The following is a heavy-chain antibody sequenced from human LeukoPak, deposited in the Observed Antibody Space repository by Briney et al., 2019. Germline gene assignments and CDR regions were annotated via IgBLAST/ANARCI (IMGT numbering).Heavy chain of an antibody. D-gene: IGHD3-10*01. CDR2: IVVGSGNT. J-gene: IGHJ3*02. V-gene: IGHV1-58*02. CDR1: GFTFTSSA. Sequence: ASVKVSCTASGFTFTSSAMQWVRQARGQRLEWIGWIVVGSGNTNYAQKFQERVTITRDMSTSTAYMELSSLRSEDTAVYYCAAGIYGSGSYYSSHNGLSDTFDIWGQGTMVTVSS. CDR3: AAGIYGSGSYYSSHNGLSDTFDI.